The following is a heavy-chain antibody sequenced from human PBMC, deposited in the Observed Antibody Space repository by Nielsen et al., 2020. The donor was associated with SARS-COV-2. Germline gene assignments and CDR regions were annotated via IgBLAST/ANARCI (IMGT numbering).Heavy chain of an antibody. J-gene: IGHJ4*02. V-gene: IGHV3-30*02. CDR2: IWYDGSNK. Sequence: GGSLRLSCAASGFTFSSYGMHWVRQAPGKGLEWVAVIWYDGSNKYYADSVKGRFTISRDNSKNTLYLQMNSLRAEDTAVYYCAKAHSYCGGDCYPDYWGQGTLVTVSS. CDR3: AKAHSYCGGDCYPDY. CDR1: GFTFSSYG. D-gene: IGHD2-21*02.